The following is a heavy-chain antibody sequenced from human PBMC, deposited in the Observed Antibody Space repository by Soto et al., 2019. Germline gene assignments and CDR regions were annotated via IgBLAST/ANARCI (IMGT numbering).Heavy chain of an antibody. V-gene: IGHV3-73*01. CDR1: GFTSTASA. CDR2: VGTKGAT. Sequence: PGGSLRLSCVTSGFTSTASAIHWVRQAPVKGLEWVGRVGTKGATEYSTSMKGRFIISRDDSKGTACLYLNRLKNEGTASYFCSRVCSGGTCYLDSWGQGNLVTVCS. CDR3: SRVCSGGTCYLDS. J-gene: IGHJ4*02. D-gene: IGHD1-1*01.